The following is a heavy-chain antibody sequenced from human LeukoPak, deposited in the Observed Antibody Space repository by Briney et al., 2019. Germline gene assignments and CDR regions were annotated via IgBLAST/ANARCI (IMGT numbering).Heavy chain of an antibody. J-gene: IGHJ5*02. V-gene: IGHV4-39*01. CDR2: IYYSGST. CDR1: GGSISSSSYY. Sequence: SETLSLTCTVSGGSISSSSYYWGWIRQPPGKGLEWIGSIYYSGSTYYNPSLKSRVTISVDTSKKQFSLKLSSVTAADTAVYYCARQDPLGDCSNSSCPTWRSWGQGTLVTVSS. CDR3: ARQDPLGDCSNSSCPTWRS. D-gene: IGHD2-2*01.